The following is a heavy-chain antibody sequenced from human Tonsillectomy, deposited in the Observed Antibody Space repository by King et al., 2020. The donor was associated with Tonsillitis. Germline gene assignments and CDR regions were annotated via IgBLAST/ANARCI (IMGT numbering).Heavy chain of an antibody. Sequence: VQLVESGGVVVQPGGSLRLSCAASGFTFDDYTMHWVRQAPGKGLEWVSLITWDGGSTFYADSVKGRFTISRDNSKNSLYLQMNSLRTEDTALYYFAKGSYSSLPNWFDPWGQGTLVTVSS. CDR2: ITWDGGST. CDR1: GFTFDDYT. D-gene: IGHD6-6*01. V-gene: IGHV3-43*01. CDR3: AKGSYSSLPNWFDP. J-gene: IGHJ5*02.